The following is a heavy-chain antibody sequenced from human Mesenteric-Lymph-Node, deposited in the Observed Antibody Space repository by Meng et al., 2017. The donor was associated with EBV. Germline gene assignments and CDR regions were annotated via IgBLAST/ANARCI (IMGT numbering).Heavy chain of an antibody. V-gene: IGHV3-23*04. CDR2: ISGRGSGT. J-gene: IGHJ4*02. D-gene: IGHD5-18*01. Sequence: EVQLVESGGGLLPPGGSLRLTCAASGFRFGNYVMTWVRQAPGKGLEWVSAISGRGSGTYYGDSVQGRFTISRDNSKNTIYLQMNSLRVEDTAVYYCAKDTTMEMWGQGTLVTVSS. CDR1: GFRFGNYV. CDR3: AKDTTMEM.